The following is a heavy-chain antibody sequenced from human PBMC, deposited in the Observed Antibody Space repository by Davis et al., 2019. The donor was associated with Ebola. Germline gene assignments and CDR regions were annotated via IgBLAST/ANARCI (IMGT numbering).Heavy chain of an antibody. Sequence: ASVKVSCKASGYTFTSYDINWVRQATGQGLEWMGWMNPNSGNTGYAQKFQGRVTMTRNTSISTAYMELSSLRSEDTAVYYCARARAVSTVTPNPYNWFDPWGQGTLVTVSS. CDR3: ARARAVSTVTPNPYNWFDP. D-gene: IGHD4-17*01. J-gene: IGHJ5*02. CDR1: GYTFTSYD. V-gene: IGHV1-8*01. CDR2: MNPNSGNT.